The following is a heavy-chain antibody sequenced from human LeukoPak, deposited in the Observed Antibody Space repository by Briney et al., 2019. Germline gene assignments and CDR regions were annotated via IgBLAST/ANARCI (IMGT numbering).Heavy chain of an antibody. CDR1: GFTFSTLP. J-gene: IGHJ4*02. CDR2: SSSNGGST. Sequence: GGSLRLSCSASGFTFSTLPMHWVRQAPGKGVEYVSGSSSNGGSTYYADSAKGRFIISRDNSKNTLYLQMSSLRPEDTAVYYCVNQISGWVYWGQGTLVTVSS. CDR3: VNQISGWVY. V-gene: IGHV3-64D*06. D-gene: IGHD6-19*01.